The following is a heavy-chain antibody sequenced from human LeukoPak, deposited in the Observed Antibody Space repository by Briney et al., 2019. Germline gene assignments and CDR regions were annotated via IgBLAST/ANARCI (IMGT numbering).Heavy chain of an antibody. CDR3: ARAYVGATNFDY. V-gene: IGHV4-34*01. D-gene: IGHD1-26*01. J-gene: IGHJ4*02. CDR2: INHSGST. CDR1: GGSISSYY. Sequence: SETLSLTCTVSGGSISSYYWSWIRQPPGKGLEWIGEINHSGSTNYNPSLKSRVTISVDTSKNQFSLKLSSVTAADTAVYYCARAYVGATNFDYWGQGTLVTVSS.